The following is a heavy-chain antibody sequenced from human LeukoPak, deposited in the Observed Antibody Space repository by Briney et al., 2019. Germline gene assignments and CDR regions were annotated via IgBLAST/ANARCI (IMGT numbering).Heavy chain of an antibody. CDR2: LDPSDSYT. Sequence: RGESLRISCKGSGYSFTSYWISWVRQMPGKGLECMGRLDPSDSYTNYSPSFQGHVTISADKSISTAYLQWSSLKASDTAMYYCAGAGIAVAGNAEYFQHWGQGTLVTVSS. J-gene: IGHJ1*01. CDR3: AGAGIAVAGNAEYFQH. D-gene: IGHD6-19*01. CDR1: GYSFTSYW. V-gene: IGHV5-10-1*01.